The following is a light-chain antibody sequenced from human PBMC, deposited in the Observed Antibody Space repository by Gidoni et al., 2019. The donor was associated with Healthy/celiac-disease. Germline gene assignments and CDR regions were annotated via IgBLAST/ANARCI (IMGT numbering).Light chain of an antibody. CDR1: QDISNY. Sequence: DIQMTQSPSSLSASVGDRVTITFQASQDISNYLNWDQQKPGKAPKLLIYDASNLETGVPSRFSGSGSGTDFTFTISSLQPEDIATYYCQQYDNLPPLTFGGGTKVEIK. CDR3: QQYDNLPPLT. V-gene: IGKV1-33*01. J-gene: IGKJ4*01. CDR2: DAS.